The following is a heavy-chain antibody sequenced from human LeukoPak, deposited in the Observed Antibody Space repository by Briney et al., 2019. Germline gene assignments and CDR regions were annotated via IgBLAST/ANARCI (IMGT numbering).Heavy chain of an antibody. D-gene: IGHD2-2*02. J-gene: IGHJ6*02. V-gene: IGHV1-69*04. CDR2: IIPILGIA. CDR1: GGTFSSYA. CDR3: ARPPPGYCSSTSCYILMSDYYGMDV. Sequence: SVKVSCKASGGTFSSYAISWVRQAPGQGLEWMGRIIPILGIANYAQKFQGRVTITADKSTSTAYMELSSLRSEDTAVYYCARPPPGYCSSTSCYILMSDYYGMDVWGQGTTVTVSS.